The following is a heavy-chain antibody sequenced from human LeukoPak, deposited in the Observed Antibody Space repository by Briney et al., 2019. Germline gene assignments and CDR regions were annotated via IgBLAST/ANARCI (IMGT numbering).Heavy chain of an antibody. CDR3: AAELAGFSFGY. Sequence: EXIGWIVVGSGNTNYAQKFQERVTITRDMSTSTAYMELSSLRSEDTAVYYCAAELAGFSFGYWGQGTLVTVSS. CDR2: IVVGSGNT. J-gene: IGHJ4*02. D-gene: IGHD3-3*02. V-gene: IGHV1-58*01.